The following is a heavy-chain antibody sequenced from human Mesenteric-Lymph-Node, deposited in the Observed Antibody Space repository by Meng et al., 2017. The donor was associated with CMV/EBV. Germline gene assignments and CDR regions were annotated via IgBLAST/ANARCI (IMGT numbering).Heavy chain of an antibody. J-gene: IGHJ1*01. D-gene: IGHD6-6*01. CDR3: AKDRSSSLVYFQH. Sequence: GESLKISCAASGFTFSSYSMNWVRQAPGKGLEWVSSISSSSSYIYYADSVKGRFTISRDNAKNSLYLQMNSLRAEDTAVYYCAKDRSSSLVYFQHWGQGTLVTVSS. CDR2: ISSSSSYI. CDR1: GFTFSSYS. V-gene: IGHV3-21*01.